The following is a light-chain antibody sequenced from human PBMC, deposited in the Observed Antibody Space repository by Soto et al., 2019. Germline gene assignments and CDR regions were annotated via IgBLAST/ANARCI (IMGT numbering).Light chain of an antibody. CDR2: EGS. CDR1: QSISSW. J-gene: IGKJ4*01. CDR3: QQYNRSPLT. Sequence: DIQMTQSPSTLSASIGDTVTITCRANQSISSWLAWYQQKPGKAPKLLISEGSSLESGVPSRFSGSGSGTECTLTISSLQPGDLATYFCQQYNRSPLTFGGGTKVELK. V-gene: IGKV1-5*01.